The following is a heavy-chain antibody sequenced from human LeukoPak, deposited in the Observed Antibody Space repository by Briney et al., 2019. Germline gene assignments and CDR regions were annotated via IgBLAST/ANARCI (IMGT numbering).Heavy chain of an antibody. CDR1: GGSISSSSYY. D-gene: IGHD6-19*01. CDR3: ARATEQWLVPAYFDY. J-gene: IGHJ4*02. CDR2: IYYSGST. V-gene: IGHV4-39*07. Sequence: SETLSLTCTVSGGSISSSSYYWGWIRRPPGKGLEWIGSIYYSGSTYYNPSLKSRVTILVDTSKNQFSLKLSSVTAADTAVYYCARATEQWLVPAYFDYWGQGTLVTVSS.